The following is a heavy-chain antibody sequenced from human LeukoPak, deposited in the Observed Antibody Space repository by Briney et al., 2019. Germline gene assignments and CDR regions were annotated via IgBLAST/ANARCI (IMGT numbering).Heavy chain of an antibody. CDR2: FDPEDGET. CDR3: ATTPHRRAAAGPTYFYYYMDV. Sequence: ASVKVFCKVSGYTLTELSMHWVRQAPGKGLEWMGGFDPEDGETIYAQKFQGRVTMTEDTSTDTAYMELSSLRSEDTAVYYCATTPHRRAAAGPTYFYYYMDVWGKGTTVTVFS. J-gene: IGHJ6*03. D-gene: IGHD6-13*01. CDR1: GYTLTELS. V-gene: IGHV1-24*01.